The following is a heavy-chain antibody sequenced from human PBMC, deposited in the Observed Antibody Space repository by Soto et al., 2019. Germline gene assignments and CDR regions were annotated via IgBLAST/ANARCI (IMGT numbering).Heavy chain of an antibody. Sequence: EVSLVESGGGLVKPGGSLRLSCAASGFTFSSFSMNWFSQSPGKGLEWVSSISSTSSNIYHADSLKGRFTISRDNAPNSLYLQMNSLRAEDTAVYYCARSPPWTPLFRGGMDVWGQGTTVIVAS. V-gene: IGHV3-21*01. CDR3: ARSPPWTPLFRGGMDV. J-gene: IGHJ6*02. D-gene: IGHD2-21*01. CDR1: GFTFSSFS. CDR2: ISSTSSNI.